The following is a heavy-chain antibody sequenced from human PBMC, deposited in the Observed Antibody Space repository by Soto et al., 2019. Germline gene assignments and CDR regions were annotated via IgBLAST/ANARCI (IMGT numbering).Heavy chain of an antibody. V-gene: IGHV3-7*05. D-gene: IGHD6-13*01. J-gene: IGHJ6*02. CDR1: GFTFSSYW. CDR2: IKQDGSEK. Sequence: GGSLRLSCAASGFTFSSYWMSWVRQAPGKGLEWVANIKQDGSEKYYVDSVKGRFTISRDNAKNSLYLQMNSLRAEDTAVYYCARTGLISSWNYYYYGMDVWGQGTTVTVSS. CDR3: ARTGLISSWNYYYYGMDV.